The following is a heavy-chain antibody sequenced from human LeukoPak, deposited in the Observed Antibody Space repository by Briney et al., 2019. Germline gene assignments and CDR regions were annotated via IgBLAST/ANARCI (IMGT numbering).Heavy chain of an antibody. CDR1: GFPFSSYW. J-gene: IGHJ4*02. CDR2: INQDGSEK. V-gene: IGHV3-7*03. D-gene: IGHD6-19*01. CDR3: ARTPRGWYRWGYFDY. Sequence: PGGSLRLSCVASGFPFSSYWMSWVRQAPGKGLEWVANINQDGSEKHYVDSVKGRFTISRDNSKNTLYLQMNSLRAEDTAVYYCARTPRGWYRWGYFDYWGQGTLVTVSS.